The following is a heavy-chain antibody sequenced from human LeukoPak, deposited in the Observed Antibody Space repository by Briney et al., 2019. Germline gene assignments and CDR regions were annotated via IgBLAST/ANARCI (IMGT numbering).Heavy chain of an antibody. D-gene: IGHD1-7*01. CDR2: ISSSGSTI. Sequence: QSGGSLRLSCAASGFTFSSYEMNWVRQAPGKGLEWVSYISSSGSTIYYADSVKGRFTISRDNAKNSLYLQIDSLKTEDTAVYYCTTVKRGWNYKPREYYYYYMDVWGKGTTVTVSS. V-gene: IGHV3-48*03. CDR3: TTVKRGWNYKPREYYYYYMDV. CDR1: GFTFSSYE. J-gene: IGHJ6*03.